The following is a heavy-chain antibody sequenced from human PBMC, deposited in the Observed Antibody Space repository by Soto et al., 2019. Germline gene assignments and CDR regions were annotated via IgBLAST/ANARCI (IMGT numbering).Heavy chain of an antibody. CDR2: IIPVFGTA. V-gene: IGHV1-69*13. Sequence: ASVKVSCKASGGPYNSFAISWVRQAPGQGLEWIGGIIPVFGTATYAQKFKGRVTITAEESTSTAYMELSSLTSEDTAVYYCARFLGGAGSYYDGQNYNYYNGMDVWGQGTTVTVSS. D-gene: IGHD3-10*01. J-gene: IGHJ6*02. CDR1: GGPYNSFA. CDR3: ARFLGGAGSYYDGQNYNYYNGMDV.